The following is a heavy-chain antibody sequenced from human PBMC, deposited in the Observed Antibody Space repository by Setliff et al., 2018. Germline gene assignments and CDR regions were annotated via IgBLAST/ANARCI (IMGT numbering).Heavy chain of an antibody. D-gene: IGHD3-3*01. CDR2: ISGSGGST. V-gene: IGHV3-23*01. CDR3: AKGLRGVVYYYYGLDV. J-gene: IGHJ6*02. Sequence: GGSLRLSCVASGFTFSRYWMSWVRQAPGKGLEWVSAISGSGGSTYYADSVKGRFTISRDNSKNTLYLQMNSLRAEDTAVYYCAKGLRGVVYYYYGLDVWGQGTTVTVS. CDR1: GFTFSRYW.